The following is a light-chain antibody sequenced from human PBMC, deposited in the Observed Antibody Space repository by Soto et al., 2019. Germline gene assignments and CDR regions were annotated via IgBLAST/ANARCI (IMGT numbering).Light chain of an antibody. V-gene: IGKV3-20*01. J-gene: IGKJ4*01. Sequence: EIVLTQSPGTLSLFPGERATLSCRASQTVTSTLLAWYQQKPGQAPRLLIYGASTRATGIPARFSGSGSGTDFTLTISSLQPEDFATYFCKQSSAFPLTFGGGTKVDIK. CDR3: KQSSAFPLT. CDR2: GAS. CDR1: QTVTSTL.